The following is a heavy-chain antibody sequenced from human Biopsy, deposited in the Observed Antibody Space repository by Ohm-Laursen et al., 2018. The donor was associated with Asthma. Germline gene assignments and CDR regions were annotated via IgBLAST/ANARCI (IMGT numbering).Heavy chain of an antibody. D-gene: IGHD4-11*01. CDR3: ARVLTTEEGDTWFDP. CDR2: IIPMFGTT. V-gene: IGHV1-69*13. CDR1: GGTFSNYV. J-gene: IGHJ5*02. Sequence: ASVKVSCKASGGTFSNYVFSWVRQAPGQGLEWMGGIIPMFGTTKYTQKFQARVSITADEATSTVYMELSSLRSEDTAVYYCARVLTTEEGDTWFDPWGQGTLVTVSS.